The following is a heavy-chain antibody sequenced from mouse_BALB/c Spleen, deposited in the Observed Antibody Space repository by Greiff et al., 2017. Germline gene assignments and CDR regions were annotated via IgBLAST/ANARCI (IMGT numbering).Heavy chain of an antibody. J-gene: IGHJ1*01. V-gene: IGHV1S81*02. CDR3: ARSVYGNSWYFDV. CDR1: GYTFTSYW. D-gene: IGHD2-1*01. CDR2: INPSNGRT. Sequence: VQLQQPGAELVKPGASVKLSCKASGYTFTSYWMHWVKQRPGQGLEWIGEINPSNGRTNYNEKFKSKATLTVDKSSSTAYMQLSSLTSEDSAVYYCARSVYGNSWYFDVWGAGITVTVSS.